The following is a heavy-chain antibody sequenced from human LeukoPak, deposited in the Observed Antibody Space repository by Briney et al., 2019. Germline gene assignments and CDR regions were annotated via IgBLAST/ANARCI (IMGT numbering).Heavy chain of an antibody. J-gene: IGHJ6*02. D-gene: IGHD3-10*01. V-gene: IGHV4-4*02. Sequence: SGTLSLTCAVSGGSINSSNWWSWVRQPPGKGLEWIGEIYHSGSTNYNPSLKSRVTISVDKSKNQFSLKLSSVTAADTAVYYCARDLGVLWFGELSHYGMDVWGQGTTVTVSS. CDR2: IYHSGST. CDR3: ARDLGVLWFGELSHYGMDV. CDR1: GGSINSSNW.